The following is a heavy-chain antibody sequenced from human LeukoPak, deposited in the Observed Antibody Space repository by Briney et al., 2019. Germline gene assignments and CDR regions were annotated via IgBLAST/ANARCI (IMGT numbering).Heavy chain of an antibody. CDR2: IYTSGST. CDR3: ARDRCSSTSCYAYYYYGMDV. CDR1: GGSISSGSYY. Sequence: SETLSLTCTVSGGSISSGSYYWSWIRQPAGKGLEWIGRIYTSGSTNYNPSLKSRVSISVDTSKNQFSLKLSSVTAADTAVYYCARDRCSSTSCYAYYYYGMDVWGQGTTVTVSS. J-gene: IGHJ6*02. D-gene: IGHD2-2*01. V-gene: IGHV4-61*02.